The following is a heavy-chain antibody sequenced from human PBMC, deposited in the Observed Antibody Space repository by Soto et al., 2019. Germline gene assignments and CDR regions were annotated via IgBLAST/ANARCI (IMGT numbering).Heavy chain of an antibody. D-gene: IGHD6-13*01. CDR3: EKEGRYSSSRGYFDY. V-gene: IGHV3-23*01. CDR1: GFTFSSYG. CDR2: ISGSGGST. Sequence: EVQLLESGGGLVQPGGSLRLSCAASGFTFSSYGMSWVRQAPGKGLEWVSGISGSGGSTYYADSVKGRFTISRDNPKNTLYLQMNSLRAEDTAVYYDEKEGRYSSSRGYFDYWGQGTLVTVSS. J-gene: IGHJ4*02.